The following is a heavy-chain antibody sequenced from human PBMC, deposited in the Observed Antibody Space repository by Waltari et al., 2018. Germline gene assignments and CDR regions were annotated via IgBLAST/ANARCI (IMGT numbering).Heavy chain of an antibody. Sequence: QLQLQESGPGLVKPSETLSLTCTVSGGSISSSSYYWGWIRQPPGKGLEWIGSIYYSGSTYYNPSLKSRVTISIDTSKNQFSLKLSSVTAADTALYYCARRDSGYDRDWYFDLWGRGTLVTVSS. D-gene: IGHD5-12*01. J-gene: IGHJ2*01. CDR3: ARRDSGYDRDWYFDL. CDR1: GGSISSSSYY. V-gene: IGHV4-39*01. CDR2: IYYSGST.